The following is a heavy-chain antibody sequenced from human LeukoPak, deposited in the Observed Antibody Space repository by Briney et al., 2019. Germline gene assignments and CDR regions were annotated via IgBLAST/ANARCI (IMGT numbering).Heavy chain of an antibody. CDR2: IYSGGST. CDR1: GFTVSSNY. J-gene: IGHJ6*02. CDR3: AREARNYDILTGYRRDGMDV. D-gene: IGHD3-9*01. Sequence: GGSLRLSCAASGFTVSSNYMSWVRQAPGKGLEWVSVIYSGGSTYYADSVKGRFTISRDNSKNTLYLQMNSLRAEDTAVYYCAREARNYDILTGYRRDGMDVWGQGTRSPSP. V-gene: IGHV3-53*01.